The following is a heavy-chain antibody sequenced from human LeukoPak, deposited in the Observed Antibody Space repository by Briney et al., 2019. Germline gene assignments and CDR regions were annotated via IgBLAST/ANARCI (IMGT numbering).Heavy chain of an antibody. D-gene: IGHD3-22*01. J-gene: IGHJ4*02. CDR1: GFSVTSYW. CDR2: ISSSGSTI. CDR3: ARGSGYFDY. Sequence: GGSLRLSCGASGFSVTSYWMSWVRQAPGKGLEWVSYISSSGSTIYYADSVKGRFTISRDNAKNSLYLQMNSLRAEDTAVYYCARGSGYFDYWGQGTLVTVSS. V-gene: IGHV3-48*03.